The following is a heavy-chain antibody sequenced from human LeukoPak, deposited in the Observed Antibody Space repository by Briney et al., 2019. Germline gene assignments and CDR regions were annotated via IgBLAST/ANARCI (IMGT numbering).Heavy chain of an antibody. CDR2: ISYDGSNK. D-gene: IGHD2-15*01. V-gene: IGHV3-30-3*01. Sequence: GRSLRLSCAASGFTFSSYAMHWVRQAPGKGLEWVAVISYDGSNKYYADSVKGRFTISRDNSKNTLYLQMNSLRAEDTAVYYCARSGYCSGGSCYSYYYYYGMDVWGQGTTVTVSS. CDR3: ARSGYCSGGSCYSYYYYYGMDV. CDR1: GFTFSSYA. J-gene: IGHJ6*02.